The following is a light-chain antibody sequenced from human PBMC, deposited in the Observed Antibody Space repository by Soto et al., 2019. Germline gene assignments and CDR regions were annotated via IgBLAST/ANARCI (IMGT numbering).Light chain of an antibody. J-gene: IGKJ3*01. CDR2: AAS. V-gene: IGKV1-27*01. Sequence: DIQMTQSPTSLSASVGDRVTITCRASQGIRNFVAWYQQKPGKALKLLIYAASTLQSGVPSRFSGSGSGTDFTLTINSLQPEDVATYSCQKYSSVPVFGPGTKVEI. CDR3: QKYSSVPV. CDR1: QGIRNF.